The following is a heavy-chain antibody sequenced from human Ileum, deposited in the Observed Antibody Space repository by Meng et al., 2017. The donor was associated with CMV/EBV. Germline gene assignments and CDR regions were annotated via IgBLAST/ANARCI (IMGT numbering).Heavy chain of an antibody. CDR1: GGSFSGYY. D-gene: IGHD3-10*01. V-gene: IGHV4-34*01. Sequence: CSVYGGSFSGYYWTWLRQPPGKGLEWIGEINHSGSTNYNPSLKSRVTISVDASKNQFSLKLSSVTAADTAVYYCARGGFRYGSGSYGYWGQGTLVTVSS. CDR2: INHSGST. CDR3: ARGGFRYGSGSYGY. J-gene: IGHJ4*02.